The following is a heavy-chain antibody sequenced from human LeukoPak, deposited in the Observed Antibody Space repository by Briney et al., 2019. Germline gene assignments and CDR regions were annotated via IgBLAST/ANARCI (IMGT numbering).Heavy chain of an antibody. V-gene: IGHV3-23*01. CDR1: GFTFSSYG. CDR2: ITGSGAST. J-gene: IGHJ4*02. CDR3: AKGTDFDS. Sequence: PGGSLRLSCAASGFTFSSYGMSWVRQAPGKGLEWVSTITGSGASTYYADSVKGRFTISRDNSKNTLYLQMNSLRAEDTAVYYCAKGTDFDSWGQGILVTVSS. D-gene: IGHD2-2*01.